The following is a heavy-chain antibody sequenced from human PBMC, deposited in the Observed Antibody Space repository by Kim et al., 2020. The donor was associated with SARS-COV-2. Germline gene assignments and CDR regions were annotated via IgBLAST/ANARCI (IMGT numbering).Heavy chain of an antibody. CDR3: AREALLWFGEPMRDAFDI. V-gene: IGHV3-66*01. D-gene: IGHD3-10*01. Sequence: GGSLRLSCAASGFTVSSNYMSWVRQAPGKGLEWVSVIYSGGSTYYADSVKGRFTISRDNSKNTLYLQMNSLRAEDTAVYYCAREALLWFGEPMRDAFDIWGQGTMVTVSS. CDR2: IYSGGST. CDR1: GFTVSSNY. J-gene: IGHJ3*02.